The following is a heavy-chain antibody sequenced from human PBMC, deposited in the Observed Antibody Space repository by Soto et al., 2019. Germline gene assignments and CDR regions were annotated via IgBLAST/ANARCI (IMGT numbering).Heavy chain of an antibody. CDR1: GYNISSYD. D-gene: IGHD6-19*01. V-gene: IGHV1-8*01. CDR2: VDPNRGHS. J-gene: IGHJ5*02. Sequence: ASVKVSCKASGYNISSYDIIWVRQAAGQGLEWMGWVDPNRGHSDSVQNFRGRVTMTTNISASTAYLELRGLRSDDTGVYYCARAAYRSLWFLSAWAQGTLVTV. CDR3: ARAAYRSLWFLSA.